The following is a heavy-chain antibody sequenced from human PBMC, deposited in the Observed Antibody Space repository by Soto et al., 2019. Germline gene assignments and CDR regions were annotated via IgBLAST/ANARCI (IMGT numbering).Heavy chain of an antibody. CDR1: GFTVSSNY. D-gene: IGHD3-10*01. J-gene: IGHJ6*02. Sequence: GGSLRLSCAASGFTVSSNYMSWVRQAPGKGLEWVSVIYSGGSTYYADSVKGRFTISRHNSKNTLYLQMNSLRAEDTAVYYCARVPITMVRGVIINYYYGMDVWGQGTTVTVSS. V-gene: IGHV3-53*04. CDR2: IYSGGST. CDR3: ARVPITMVRGVIINYYYGMDV.